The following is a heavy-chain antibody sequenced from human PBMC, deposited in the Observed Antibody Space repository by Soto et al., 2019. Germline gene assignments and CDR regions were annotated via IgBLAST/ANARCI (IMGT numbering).Heavy chain of an antibody. V-gene: IGHV1-69*01. CDR1: GGIFSSYA. J-gene: IGHJ6*02. CDR3: ARADCSGGSCYSDYYYYYGMDV. D-gene: IGHD2-15*01. CDR2: IIPIFGTA. Sequence: QVQLVQSGAEVKKPGSSVKVSCKASGGIFSSYAISWVRQAPGQGLEWMGGIIPIFGTANYAQKFQGRVTITADESTSTAYMELSSLRSEDTAVYYCARADCSGGSCYSDYYYYYGMDVWGQGTTVTVSS.